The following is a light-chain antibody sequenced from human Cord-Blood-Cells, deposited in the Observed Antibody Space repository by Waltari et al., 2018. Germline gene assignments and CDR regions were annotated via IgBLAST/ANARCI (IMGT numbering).Light chain of an antibody. CDR1: SSDVGGYNY. CDR2: EGS. Sequence: QSALTQPASVSGSPRQSITISCTGTSSDVGGYNYVSWYQQHPGKAHKLMIYEGSNRPSRVSNRFSGSKSGNTASLTISGLQAEDEADYYCSSYTSSSTLVVFGGGTKLTVL. CDR3: SSYTSSSTLVV. J-gene: IGLJ2*01. V-gene: IGLV2-14*01.